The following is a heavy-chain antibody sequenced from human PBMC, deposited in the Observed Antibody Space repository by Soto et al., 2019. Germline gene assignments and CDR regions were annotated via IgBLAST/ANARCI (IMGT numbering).Heavy chain of an antibody. J-gene: IGHJ6*02. CDR1: GFTFSSYA. CDR3: AREFDIKEKHYYGMDV. Sequence: GGSLRLSCAASGFTFSSYAMHWVRQAPGKGLEWVAVISYDGSNKYYADSVKGRFTISRDNSKNTLYLQMNSLRAEDTAVYYCAREFDIKEKHYYGMDVWGQGTTVTVSS. D-gene: IGHD3-9*01. CDR2: ISYDGSNK. V-gene: IGHV3-30-3*01.